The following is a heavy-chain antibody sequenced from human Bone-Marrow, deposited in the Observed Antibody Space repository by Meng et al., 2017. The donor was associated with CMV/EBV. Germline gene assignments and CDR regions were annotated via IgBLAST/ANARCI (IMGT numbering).Heavy chain of an antibody. Sequence: SVKVSCKASGYTFTGYYMHWVRQAPGQGLEWMGGIIPIFGTANYAQKFQGRVTITTDDSTSPAYMELSSLRSEDTAVYYCARGNAPTTVAHSYSYYYGMDVWGQGTTVTVSS. CDR3: ARGNAPTTVAHSYSYYYGMDV. J-gene: IGHJ6*02. D-gene: IGHD4-11*01. V-gene: IGHV1-69*05. CDR2: IIPIFGTA. CDR1: GYTFTGYY.